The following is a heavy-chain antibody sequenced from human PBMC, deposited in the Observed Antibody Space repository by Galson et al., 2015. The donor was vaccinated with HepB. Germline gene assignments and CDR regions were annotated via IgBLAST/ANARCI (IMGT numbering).Heavy chain of an antibody. Sequence: PALVKPTQTLTLTCTFSGFSLSTSGVGVGWIRQPPGKALEWLALIYWDDDKRYSPSLKSRLTITKDTSKNQVVLTMTNMDPVDTATYYCAHRRGAYPRGHPINFFDYWGQGTLVTVSS. J-gene: IGHJ4*02. D-gene: IGHD3-16*01. V-gene: IGHV2-5*02. CDR2: IYWDDDK. CDR1: GFSLSTSGVG. CDR3: AHRRGAYPRGHPINFFDY.